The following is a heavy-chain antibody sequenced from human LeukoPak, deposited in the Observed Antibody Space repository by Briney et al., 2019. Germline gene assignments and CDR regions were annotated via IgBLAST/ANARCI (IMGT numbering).Heavy chain of an antibody. CDR3: ARAGDWNDLPY. V-gene: IGHV4-59*01. Sequence: SETLSLTCTVSGAPITNYYWGWLRHPPGKGLEWIGYIHYSGVTNYSPSLYSRVTMLLDTSKNRFSLKLTSVTAADTAVYFCARAGDWNDLPYWGQGILVTVSS. CDR1: GAPITNYY. J-gene: IGHJ4*02. CDR2: IHYSGVT. D-gene: IGHD1-1*01.